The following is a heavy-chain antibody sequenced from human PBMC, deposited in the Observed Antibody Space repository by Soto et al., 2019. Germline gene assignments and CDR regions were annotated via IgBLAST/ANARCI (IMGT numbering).Heavy chain of an antibody. V-gene: IGHV4-4*02. CDR2: IHHSGKT. D-gene: IGHD2-2*02. CDR3: VRGCSSASCYTGFDP. Sequence: PSETLSLTCHVSGGSLYSSNWWTWFRQTTGKGLEWIGEIHHSGKTDYNPSLRSRVTISVDRSKNQFSLILTSVTAADSAVYFCVRGCSSASCYTGFDPWGQGTLVTVSS. CDR1: GGSLYSSNW. J-gene: IGHJ5*02.